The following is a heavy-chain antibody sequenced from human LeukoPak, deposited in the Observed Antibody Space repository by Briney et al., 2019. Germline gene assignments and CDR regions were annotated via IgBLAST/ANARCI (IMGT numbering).Heavy chain of an antibody. Sequence: GGSLRLSCAVSGLTFSRYAMSWVRQAPGKGLEWVSAISESGSGTYYADSVKGRFTISRDNSKDTLSLQMNSLRAEDTAVYYCAKAPAGYYYDSSGYYSRSYYFDYWGQGTLVTVSS. D-gene: IGHD3-22*01. V-gene: IGHV3-23*01. CDR3: AKAPAGYYYDSSGYYSRSYYFDY. J-gene: IGHJ4*02. CDR1: GLTFSRYA. CDR2: ISESGSGT.